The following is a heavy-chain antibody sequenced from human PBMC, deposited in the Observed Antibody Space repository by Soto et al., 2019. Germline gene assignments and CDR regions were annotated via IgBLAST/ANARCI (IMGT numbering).Heavy chain of an antibody. CDR3: AREQYYDSSGYPDYYYGMDV. Sequence: GGSLRLSCAASGFIFSLYGIHWVRQAPGKGLEWVAVISYDASSKYYADSVKGRFTISRDNFKNTVYLQLNSLRAEDTAVYYCAREQYYDSSGYPDYYYGMDVWGQGTTVTVSS. CDR1: GFIFSLYG. J-gene: IGHJ6*02. CDR2: ISYDASSK. V-gene: IGHV3-30*03. D-gene: IGHD3-22*01.